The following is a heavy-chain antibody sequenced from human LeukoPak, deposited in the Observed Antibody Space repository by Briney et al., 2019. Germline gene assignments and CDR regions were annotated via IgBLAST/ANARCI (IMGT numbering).Heavy chain of an antibody. CDR1: GGSITNYY. CDR2: VYYSGST. Sequence: SETLSLTCTVAGGSITNYYWSWIRQPPGKGLEWIGYVYYSGSTNYNPSLKSRVTISVDTSKNQFSLKLSSVTAADTAVYYCAATMVRGVHTHFDYWGQGTLVTVSS. D-gene: IGHD3-10*01. CDR3: AATMVRGVHTHFDY. V-gene: IGHV4-59*08. J-gene: IGHJ4*02.